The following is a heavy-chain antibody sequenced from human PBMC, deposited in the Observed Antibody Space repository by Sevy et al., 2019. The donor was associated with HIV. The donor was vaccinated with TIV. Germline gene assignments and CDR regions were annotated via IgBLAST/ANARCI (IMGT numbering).Heavy chain of an antibody. CDR3: AKDSKSRHDAFDI. Sequence: SLRRSCAASGFTFDDYAMHWVRQAPGKGLEWVSGISWNSGSIGYADSVKGRFTISRDNAKNSLYLQMNSLRAEDTALYYCAKDSKSRHDAFDIWGQGTMVTVSS. CDR2: ISWNSGSI. CDR1: GFTFDDYA. J-gene: IGHJ3*02. V-gene: IGHV3-9*01.